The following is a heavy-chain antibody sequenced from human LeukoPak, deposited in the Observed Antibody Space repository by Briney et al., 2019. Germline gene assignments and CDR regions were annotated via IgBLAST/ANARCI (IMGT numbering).Heavy chain of an antibody. CDR2: IYYSGST. CDR3: AYSGSRLAYGMDV. Sequence: SETLSLTCSVSGGSMNSYYWSWIRQSPGKGLEWIGYIYYSGSTNYNPSLKSRVTISVDTSKNQFSLQLNSVTPEDTAVYYCAYSGSRLAYGMDVWGQGTTVTVSS. CDR1: GGSMNSYY. V-gene: IGHV4-59*12. J-gene: IGHJ6*02. D-gene: IGHD5-12*01.